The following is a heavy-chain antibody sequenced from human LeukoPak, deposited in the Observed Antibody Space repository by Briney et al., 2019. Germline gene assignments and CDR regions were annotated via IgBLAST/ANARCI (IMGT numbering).Heavy chain of an antibody. D-gene: IGHD6-19*01. CDR2: ILYDGSNK. J-gene: IGHJ4*02. V-gene: IGHV3-30-3*01. CDR3: ARGASGQWLAPGYFDY. CDR1: GFTFSSFA. Sequence: GGSLRLSCAASGFTFSSFALYWVRQAPGKGLEWVAVILYDGSNKYYADSVKGRFTISRDNSKNTLYLQMNSLRAEDTAVYYCARGASGQWLAPGYFDYWGQGILVTVSS.